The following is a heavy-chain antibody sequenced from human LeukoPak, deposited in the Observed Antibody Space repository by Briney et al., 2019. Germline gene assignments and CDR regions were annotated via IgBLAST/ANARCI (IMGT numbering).Heavy chain of an antibody. J-gene: IGHJ4*02. Sequence: PGGSLRLSCAASGFTFSSYSMNWVRQAPGKGLEWVSGISWNSGSIGYADSVKGRFTISRDNAKNSLYLQMNSLRAEDTALYYCAKANYYDSSGYYFDYWGQGTLVTVSS. CDR2: ISWNSGSI. V-gene: IGHV3-9*01. CDR3: AKANYYDSSGYYFDY. CDR1: GFTFSSYS. D-gene: IGHD3-22*01.